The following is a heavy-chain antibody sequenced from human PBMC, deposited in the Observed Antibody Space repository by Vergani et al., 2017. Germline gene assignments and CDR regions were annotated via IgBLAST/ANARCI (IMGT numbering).Heavy chain of an antibody. Sequence: QLLESGGGLIQPGGSLRLSCAASGFTFNSYAMTWVRQAPGKGLEWVSGINNKGGSTYYVDSVKGRFTISRDNSKNTLYLQMTDRRAEDTATYYCAKVCGSTSCPYGGGAFDVWGHGTMVTVSS. CDR3: AKVCGSTSCPYGGGAFDV. V-gene: IGHV3-23*01. CDR2: INNKGGST. CDR1: GFTFNSYA. J-gene: IGHJ3*01. D-gene: IGHD2-2*01.